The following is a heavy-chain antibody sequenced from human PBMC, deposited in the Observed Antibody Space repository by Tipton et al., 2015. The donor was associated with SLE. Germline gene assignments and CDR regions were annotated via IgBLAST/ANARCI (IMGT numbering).Heavy chain of an antibody. Sequence: QLVQSGAEVKKPGSSVKVSCKASGGTFSSYAISWVRQAPGQGLEWMGRIIPIFGTTNYAQKFQVRVTITADESTSTAYMELSSLRSEDTAVYYCAREDLAVAGQGIFDYWGQGTLVTVSS. CDR1: GGTFSSYA. J-gene: IGHJ4*02. V-gene: IGHV1-69*13. D-gene: IGHD6-19*01. CDR2: IIPIFGTT. CDR3: AREDLAVAGQGIFDY.